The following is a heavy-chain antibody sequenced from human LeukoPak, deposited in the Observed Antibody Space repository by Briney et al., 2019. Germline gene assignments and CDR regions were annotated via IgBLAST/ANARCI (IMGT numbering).Heavy chain of an antibody. D-gene: IGHD3-16*01. Sequence: GRSLRLSCAASGFTFSSYGMHWVRQAPGKGLEWVAVISYDGSNKYYADSVKGRFTISRDNSKNTLYLQMNSLRAEDTAVYYCAKDYEPLGGFDYWGQGTLVTVSS. CDR1: GFTFSSYG. V-gene: IGHV3-30*18. CDR3: AKDYEPLGGFDY. CDR2: ISYDGSNK. J-gene: IGHJ4*02.